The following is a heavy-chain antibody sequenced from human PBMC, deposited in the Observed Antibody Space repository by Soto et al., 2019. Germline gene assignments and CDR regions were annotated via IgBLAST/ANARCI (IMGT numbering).Heavy chain of an antibody. Sequence: GGSLRLSCTASGFTFGDYAMSWFRQAPGKGLEWVGFIRSKVYVGTTEYASSVICRFTISRDDSKSIAFLQMNSLKTEDAAVYYCTRAGEYYDILTGYRYYGMDVWGQGTTVTVS. D-gene: IGHD3-9*01. CDR1: GFTFGDYA. CDR2: IRSKVYVGTT. V-gene: IGHV3-49*03. J-gene: IGHJ6*02. CDR3: TRAGEYYDILTGYRYYGMDV.